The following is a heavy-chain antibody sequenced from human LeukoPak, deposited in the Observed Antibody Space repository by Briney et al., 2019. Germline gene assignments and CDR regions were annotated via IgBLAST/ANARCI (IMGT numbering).Heavy chain of an antibody. Sequence: GGSLRLSCAASGLTFSNYWMTWVRQAPGKGLERVANIKHDGSERYYVDSVKGRFTISRDNAENSLYLQMNSLRADDTAVYYCARDQTPFVWGQGILVTVSS. CDR3: ARDQTPFV. CDR1: GLTFSNYW. CDR2: IKHDGSER. J-gene: IGHJ4*02. V-gene: IGHV3-7*01.